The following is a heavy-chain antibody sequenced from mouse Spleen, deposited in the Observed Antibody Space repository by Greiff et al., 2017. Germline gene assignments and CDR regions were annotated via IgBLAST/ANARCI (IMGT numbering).Heavy chain of an antibody. J-gene: IGHJ2*01. V-gene: IGHV1S137*01. D-gene: IGHD4-1*01. CDR2: ISTYYGDA. Sequence: VQLQQSGAELVRPGVSVKISCKGSGYTFTDYAMHWVKQSHAKSLEWIGVISTYYGDASYNQKFKGKATMTVDKSSSTAYMELARLTSEDSAIYYCARNWDRVFDYWGQGTTLTVSS. CDR3: ARNWDRVFDY. CDR1: GYTFTDYA.